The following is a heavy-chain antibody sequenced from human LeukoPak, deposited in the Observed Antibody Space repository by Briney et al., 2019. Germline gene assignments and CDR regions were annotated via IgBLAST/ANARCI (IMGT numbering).Heavy chain of an antibody. J-gene: IGHJ6*02. CDR3: ARGRRPMDV. CDR1: GFTFSNAY. CDR2: ISYDGSNK. V-gene: IGHV3-30*03. Sequence: GGSLRLSCAASGFTFSNAYMNWVRQAPGKGLEWVAVISYDGSNKYYADSVKGRFTISRDNSKNTLYLQMNSLRAEDTAVYYCARGRRPMDVWGQGTTVTVSS. D-gene: IGHD6-25*01.